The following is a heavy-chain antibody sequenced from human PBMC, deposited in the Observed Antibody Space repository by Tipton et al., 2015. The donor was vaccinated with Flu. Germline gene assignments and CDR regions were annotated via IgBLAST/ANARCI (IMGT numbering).Heavy chain of an antibody. V-gene: IGHV3-30*18. CDR2: ISYDGSNK. J-gene: IGHJ5*02. CDR1: GFTFNNYA. D-gene: IGHD3-16*01. CDR3: TKAAGKYYDSPPVFDP. Sequence: SLRLSCAASGFTFNNYALHWVRQAPGKGLYWVAVISYDGSNKYYGDSVKGRFTISRDNSRNTLYLQMNSLTPEDTAVYYCTKAAGKYYDSPPVFDPWGQGTLVTVSS.